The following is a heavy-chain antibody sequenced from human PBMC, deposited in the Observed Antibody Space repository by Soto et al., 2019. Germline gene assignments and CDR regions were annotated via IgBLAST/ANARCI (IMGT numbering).Heavy chain of an antibody. V-gene: IGHV3-48*04. CDR3: ARDLVTFGGRDY. CDR1: GFTLSSNG. Sequence: GGSLRLSCAASGFTLSSNGMHWVRQAPGKGLEWVSYISSSGSTIYYADSVKGRFTISRDNAKNSLYLQMNSLRAEDTAVYYCARDLVTFGGRDYWGQGTLVTVSS. CDR2: ISSSGSTI. D-gene: IGHD3-16*01. J-gene: IGHJ4*02.